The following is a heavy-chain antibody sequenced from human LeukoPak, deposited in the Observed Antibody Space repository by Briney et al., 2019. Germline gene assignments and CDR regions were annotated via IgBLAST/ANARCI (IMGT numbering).Heavy chain of an antibody. CDR3: ARAGIVGAAIDY. CDR1: GYTFTGYY. CDR2: INPNSGGT. V-gene: IGHV1-2*02. Sequence: APVKVSCKASGYTFTGYYMHWVRQAPGQGLEWMGWINPNSGGTNYAQKFQGRVTMTRDTSISTAYMELSRLRSDDTAVYYCARAGIVGAAIDYWGQGTLVTVSS. D-gene: IGHD1-26*01. J-gene: IGHJ4*02.